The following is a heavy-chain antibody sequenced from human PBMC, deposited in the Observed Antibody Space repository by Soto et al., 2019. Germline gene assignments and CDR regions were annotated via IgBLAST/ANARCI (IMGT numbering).Heavy chain of an antibody. CDR3: AKGIHSSSSRWINFDY. Sequence: PGGSLRLSCAASGFTFSSYAMSWVRQAPGKGLEWVSAISGSGGSTYYADSVKGRFTISRDNSKNTPYLQMNSLRAEDTAVYYCAKGIHSSSSRWINFDYWGQGTLVTVSS. V-gene: IGHV3-23*01. CDR1: GFTFSSYA. D-gene: IGHD6-6*01. J-gene: IGHJ4*02. CDR2: ISGSGGST.